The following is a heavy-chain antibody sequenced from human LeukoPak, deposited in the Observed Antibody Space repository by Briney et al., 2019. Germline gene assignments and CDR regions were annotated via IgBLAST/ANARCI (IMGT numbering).Heavy chain of an antibody. Sequence: GGSLRLSCAASGFTFSSYEMKWVRQAPGKGLEWVSYISSSGSTIYYADSVKGRFTISRDNAKNSLYLQMNSLRAEDTAVYYCARDWVGGPYYYYGMDVWGKGTTVTVSS. CDR1: GFTFSSYE. J-gene: IGHJ6*04. V-gene: IGHV3-48*03. CDR3: ARDWVGGPYYYYGMDV. CDR2: ISSSGSTI. D-gene: IGHD1-26*01.